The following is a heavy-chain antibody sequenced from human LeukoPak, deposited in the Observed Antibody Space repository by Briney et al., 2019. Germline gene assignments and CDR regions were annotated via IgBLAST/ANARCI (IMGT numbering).Heavy chain of an antibody. CDR2: TYYRSKWYN. Sequence: SQTLSLTCAISGDSVSSNSAAWNWIRQSPSRGLEWLGRTYYRSKWYNDYAVSVKSRITINPDTSKNQYSLQLNSVTPEDTSVYYCARDYGGGIAVSHNWFDPWGQGTLVTVSS. V-gene: IGHV6-1*01. CDR3: ARDYGGGIAVSHNWFDP. J-gene: IGHJ5*02. D-gene: IGHD6-19*01. CDR1: GDSVSSNSAA.